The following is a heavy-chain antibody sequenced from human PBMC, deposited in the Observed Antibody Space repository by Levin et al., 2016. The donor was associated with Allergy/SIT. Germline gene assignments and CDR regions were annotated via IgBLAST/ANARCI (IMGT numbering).Heavy chain of an antibody. J-gene: IGHJ6*04. Sequence: SETLSLTCIVSGGSINSYYWSWIRRPPGKGLEWIAYIYYTGSTSYNASLRSRVSISVETSKNQFSLKLSSVRAEDTAVYFCAKTSYHDFWSGSLMDVWGKGTTVTVSS. V-gene: IGHV4-59*12. CDR3: AKTSYHDFWSGSLMDV. CDR1: GGSINSYY. D-gene: IGHD3-3*01. CDR2: IYYTGST.